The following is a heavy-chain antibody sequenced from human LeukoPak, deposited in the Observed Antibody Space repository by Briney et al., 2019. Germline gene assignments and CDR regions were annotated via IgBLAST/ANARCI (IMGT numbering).Heavy chain of an antibody. V-gene: IGHV3-23*01. D-gene: IGHD5-12*01. Sequence: PGGSLRLSCAASGFTFSSYSMNWVRQAPGKGLEWVSTITDSGASTYYADSVKGRFTISRDNPRTTVYLQMNSLRTEDTAVYYCAKGGTVVARLIASDWGQGTLVTVSS. CDR2: ITDSGAST. CDR1: GFTFSSYS. J-gene: IGHJ4*02. CDR3: AKGGTVVARLIASD.